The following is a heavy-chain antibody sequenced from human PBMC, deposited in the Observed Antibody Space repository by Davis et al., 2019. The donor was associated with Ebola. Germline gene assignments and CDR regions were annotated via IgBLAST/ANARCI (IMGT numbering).Heavy chain of an antibody. Sequence: ASVKVSCKASGYTFSGYYMHWVRQAPGQGLEWMGWINPSGGSTSYAQKFQGRVTMTRDTSTSTVYMELRSLRSDDTAVYYCARDLSRITMVRGGMDVWGQGTTVTVSS. CDR3: ARDLSRITMVRGGMDV. V-gene: IGHV1-46*01. CDR2: INPSGGST. CDR1: GYTFSGYY. D-gene: IGHD3-10*01. J-gene: IGHJ6*02.